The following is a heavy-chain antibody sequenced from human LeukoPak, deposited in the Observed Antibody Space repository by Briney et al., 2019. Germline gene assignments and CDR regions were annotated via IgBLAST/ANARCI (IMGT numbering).Heavy chain of an antibody. CDR1: GGSITSGGYY. CDR2: IYYIGNT. CDR3: ARGGEYYYDSSGRITFDY. Sequence: SQTLSLTCTVSGGSITSGGYYWTWIRQHPGKGLEWIGYIYYIGNTYYNPSLKSRVTISLDTSKNQFSLRLSSVTAADTAVYYCARGGEYYYDSSGRITFDYWGQGTLVTVSS. V-gene: IGHV4-31*03. D-gene: IGHD3-22*01. J-gene: IGHJ4*02.